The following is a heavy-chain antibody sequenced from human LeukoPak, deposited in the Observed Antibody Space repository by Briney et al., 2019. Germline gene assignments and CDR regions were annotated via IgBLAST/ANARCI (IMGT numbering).Heavy chain of an antibody. V-gene: IGHV3-66*01. J-gene: IGHJ4*02. CDR3: ARSFYDILIGYYQYFDY. Sequence: GGSLRLSCVASGLSVSSNYMSWVHQAPGKGLEWVSVIYRDGSSYYAESVKGRFTISRDNSKNTLYIQMNSLRAEDTAVYYCARSFYDILIGYYQYFDYWGQGTLVTVSS. D-gene: IGHD3-9*01. CDR2: IYRDGSS. CDR1: GLSVSSNY.